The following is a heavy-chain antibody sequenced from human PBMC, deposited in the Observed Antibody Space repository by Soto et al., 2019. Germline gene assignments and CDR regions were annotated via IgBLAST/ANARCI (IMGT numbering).Heavy chain of an antibody. V-gene: IGHV1-69*13. CDR1: GGTFSSYA. J-gene: IGHJ3*02. CDR3: ARARREIVVVRVIRGAFDI. CDR2: IIPIFGTA. D-gene: IGHD3-22*01. Sequence: GASVKVSCKASGGTFSSYAISWVRQAPGQGLEWMGGIIPIFGTANYAQKFQGRVTITADESTSTAYMELSSLRSEDTAVYYCARARREIVVVRVIRGAFDIWGQGTMVTVSS.